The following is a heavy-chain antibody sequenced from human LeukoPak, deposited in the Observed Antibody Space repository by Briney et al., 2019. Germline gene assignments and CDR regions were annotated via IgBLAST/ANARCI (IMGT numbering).Heavy chain of an antibody. D-gene: IGHD4-17*01. CDR2: IYHSGST. V-gene: IGHV4-4*02. Sequence: SGTLSLTCAVSGGSVSSSNWWSWVRQPPGKGLEWIGEIYHSGSTNYNPSLKSRVTISVDKSKNQFSLKLSSVTAADTAVYYCARSYGDYVYYYGMDVWGKGPTVTVSS. J-gene: IGHJ6*04. CDR3: ARSYGDYVYYYGMDV. CDR1: GGSVSSSNW.